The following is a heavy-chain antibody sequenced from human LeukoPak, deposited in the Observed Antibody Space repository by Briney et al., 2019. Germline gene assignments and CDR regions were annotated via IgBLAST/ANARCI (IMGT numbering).Heavy chain of an antibody. D-gene: IGHD5-12*01. CDR2: IYTSRST. CDR1: GGSISSYY. Sequence: PSETLSLTCTVSGGSISSYYWSWIRQPAGKGLEWIGRIYTSRSTNYNPSLKSRVTMSVDTSKNQFSLKLSSVTAADTAVYYCARDTRPGYSGHATIHNWFDPWGQGTLVTVSS. CDR3: ARDTRPGYSGHATIHNWFDP. V-gene: IGHV4-4*07. J-gene: IGHJ5*02.